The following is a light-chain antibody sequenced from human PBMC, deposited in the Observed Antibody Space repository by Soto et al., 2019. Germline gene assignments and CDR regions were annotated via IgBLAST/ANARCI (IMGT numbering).Light chain of an antibody. Sequence: QSVLTQPPSASGSPGQSVTITCSGTSSDVGEENYVSWYQQHPGKVPKLILYEVSKRPSGVSNRFSGSKSGNTASLTISGLQAEDEAEYYCCSYAGSRTHVLFGGGTKLTVL. V-gene: IGLV2-8*01. CDR2: EVS. CDR1: SSDVGEENY. CDR3: CSYAGSRTHVL. J-gene: IGLJ2*01.